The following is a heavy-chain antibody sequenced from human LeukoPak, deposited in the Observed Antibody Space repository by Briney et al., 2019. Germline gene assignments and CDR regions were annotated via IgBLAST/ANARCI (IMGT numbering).Heavy chain of an antibody. CDR3: ARMYYYDSTTSDHFDY. D-gene: IGHD3-22*01. CDR1: GGSISSSSYY. Sequence: PPETLSLTCTVSGGSISSSSYYWGWIRQPPGKGLEWIGSIYYSGSTYYNPSLKSRVTISVDTSKNQFSLKLSSVTAADTAVYYCARMYYYDSTTSDHFDYWGQGTLVTVSS. J-gene: IGHJ4*02. V-gene: IGHV4-39*01. CDR2: IYYSGST.